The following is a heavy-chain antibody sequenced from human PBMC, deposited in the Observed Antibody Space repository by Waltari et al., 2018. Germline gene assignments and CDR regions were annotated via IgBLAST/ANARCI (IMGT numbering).Heavy chain of an antibody. CDR1: GFTVSSNY. J-gene: IGHJ6*02. Sequence: EVQLVESGGGLIQPGGSLRLSCAASGFTVSSNYMSWVRQAPGKGLEWVSVIYSGGSTYYADSEKGRFTISRDHSKNTLYLKMNSLRAEDTAVYYCARGDYGDVVNGMDVWGQGTTVTVSS. D-gene: IGHD4-17*01. CDR2: IYSGGST. V-gene: IGHV3-53*01. CDR3: ARGDYGDVVNGMDV.